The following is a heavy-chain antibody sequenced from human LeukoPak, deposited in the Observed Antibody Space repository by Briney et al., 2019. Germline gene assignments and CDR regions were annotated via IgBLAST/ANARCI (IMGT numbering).Heavy chain of an antibody. Sequence: SETLSLTCAVYGGSFSGYYWSWIRQPPGKGLEWIGEINHTGSTNYNPSLKRRVTISVDTSKNQFSLTLSSVTAADTAVYSCARARLYYDILTGRYYYYGMDVWGQGTTVTVSS. CDR1: GGSFSGYY. V-gene: IGHV4-34*01. D-gene: IGHD3-9*01. J-gene: IGHJ6*02. CDR3: ARARLYYDILTGRYYYYGMDV. CDR2: INHTGST.